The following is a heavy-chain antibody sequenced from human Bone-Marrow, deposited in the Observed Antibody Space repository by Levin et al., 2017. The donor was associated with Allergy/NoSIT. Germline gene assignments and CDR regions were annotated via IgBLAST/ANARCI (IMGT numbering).Heavy chain of an antibody. V-gene: IGHV4-61*02. CDR2: MYTSGST. CDR3: ARSVTTPCSGGSCYPPWYFDL. J-gene: IGHJ2*01. Sequence: LRLSCTVSGGSISSDSYYWSWIRQPAGKGLEWIGRMYTSGSTNYNPSLKSRVTISVDTSKNQFSLKLSSVTAADTAVYYCARSVTTPCSGGSCYPPWYFDLWGRGTLVTVSS. D-gene: IGHD2-15*01. CDR1: GGSISSDSYY.